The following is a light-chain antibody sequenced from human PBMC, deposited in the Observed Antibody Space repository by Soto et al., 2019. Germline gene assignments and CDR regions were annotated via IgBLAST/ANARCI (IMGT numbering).Light chain of an antibody. CDR1: QSISGF. Sequence: DLQMTQSPSSLSASVGDRVTITCRASQSISGFLNWYQQKPGQAPNLLIYGASTLESGVPSRFRGSGSGTDFTLTISSLQPEDFATYYCQQSYSAPRVYTFGQGTKLEI. CDR3: QQSYSAPRVYT. J-gene: IGKJ2*01. V-gene: IGKV1-39*01. CDR2: GAS.